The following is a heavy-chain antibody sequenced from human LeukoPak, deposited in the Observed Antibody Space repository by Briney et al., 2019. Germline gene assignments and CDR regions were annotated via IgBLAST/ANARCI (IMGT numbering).Heavy chain of an antibody. J-gene: IGHJ4*02. CDR3: ARDTYDSSGYPAYYFDY. D-gene: IGHD3-22*01. Sequence: GASVKVSCKASGYSFTSYGSTWVRQTPGQGLEWMGRIIPILGIANYAQKFQGRVTITADKSTSTAYMELSSLRSEDTAVYYCARDTYDSSGYPAYYFDYWGQGTLVTVSS. CDR2: IIPILGIA. CDR1: GYSFTSYG. V-gene: IGHV1-69*04.